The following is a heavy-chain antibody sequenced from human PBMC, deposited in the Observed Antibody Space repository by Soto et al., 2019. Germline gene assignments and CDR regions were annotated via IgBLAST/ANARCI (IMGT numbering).Heavy chain of an antibody. V-gene: IGHV4-59*01. J-gene: IGHJ5*02. Sequence: SETLSLTCTVSGGSITGYYWSWIRQPPGKGLEWLGHIHYSGSTSYSPSLTSRVTISVDTSKNHFSLKLTSVTSADTAVYYCATGRFSAMVRGVLIFDPWGQGTLVT. CDR3: ATGRFSAMVRGVLIFDP. CDR2: IHYSGST. CDR1: GGSITGYY. D-gene: IGHD3-10*01.